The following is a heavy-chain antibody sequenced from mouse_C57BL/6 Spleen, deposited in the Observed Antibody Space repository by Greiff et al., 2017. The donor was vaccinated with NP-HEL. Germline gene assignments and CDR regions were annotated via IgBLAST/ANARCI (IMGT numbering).Heavy chain of an antibody. CDR2: IWSDGST. D-gene: IGHD1-1*01. J-gene: IGHJ1*03. V-gene: IGHV2-6*03. CDR1: GFSLTSYG. Sequence: VKLMESGPGLVAPSQSLSITCTVSGFSLTSYGVHWVRQPPGKGLEWLVVIWSDGSTTYNSALKSRLSISKDNSKSQVFLKMNSLQTDDTAMYYCARESRAVATGGYFDVWGTGTTVTVSS. CDR3: ARESRAVATGGYFDV.